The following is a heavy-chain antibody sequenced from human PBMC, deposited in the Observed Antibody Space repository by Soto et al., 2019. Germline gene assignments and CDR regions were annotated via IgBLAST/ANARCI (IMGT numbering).Heavy chain of an antibody. CDR1: GYTFTSYY. Sequence: ASVKVSCKASGYTFTSYYMHWVRQAPGQGLEWMGIINPSGGSTSYAQKFQGRVTMTRDTSTSTVYMELSRLRSEDTAVYYCERNYYDSSGYYHTDYWGQGTLVTVSS. CDR3: ERNYYDSSGYYHTDY. V-gene: IGHV1-46*01. CDR2: INPSGGST. J-gene: IGHJ4*02. D-gene: IGHD3-22*01.